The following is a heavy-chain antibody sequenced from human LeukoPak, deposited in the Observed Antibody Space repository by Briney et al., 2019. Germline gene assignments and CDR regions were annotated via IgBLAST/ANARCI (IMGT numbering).Heavy chain of an antibody. CDR1: GGSISSYY. CDR2: IYYSGST. D-gene: IGHD3-9*01. Sequence: PSETLSLTCTVSGGSISSYYWSWIRQPPGKGLEWIGYIYYSGSTNYNPSLKSRVTISVDTSKNQFSLKLSSVTAADTAVYYCAREALGSYDILTGYERGCYYYGMDVWGQGTTVTVSS. V-gene: IGHV4-59*01. J-gene: IGHJ6*02. CDR3: AREALGSYDILTGYERGCYYYGMDV.